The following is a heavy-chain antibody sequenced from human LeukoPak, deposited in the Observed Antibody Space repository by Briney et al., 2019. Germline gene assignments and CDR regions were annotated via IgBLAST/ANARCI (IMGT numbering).Heavy chain of an antibody. V-gene: IGHV3-23*01. CDR3: GKNLDDYRTNGKGNGMDV. Sequence: GGSLRLSCAASGFTFSSYAMSWVRQAPGKGLEWVSAISGSGGSTYYADSVKGRFTISRDNSKNTLYLQMNSLRAEDTAVYYCGKNLDDYRTNGKGNGMDVGGKGPTVTVS. CDR2: ISGSGGST. CDR1: GFTFSSYA. D-gene: IGHD4-11*01. J-gene: IGHJ6*04.